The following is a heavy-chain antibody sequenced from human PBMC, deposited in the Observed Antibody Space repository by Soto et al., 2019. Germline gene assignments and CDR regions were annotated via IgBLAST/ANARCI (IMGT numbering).Heavy chain of an antibody. CDR3: ARAYRSTGVTPFVY. Sequence: SETLSLTCTVSGGSISSYYWSWIRQPPGKGLEWIGYIYYSGSTHYNPSLKSRVTISGDTSKNQLSLKLSSVTAADTAVYYCARAYRSTGVTPFVYWGQGTQVTVSS. CDR2: IYYSGST. CDR1: GGSISSYY. J-gene: IGHJ4*02. V-gene: IGHV4-59*08. D-gene: IGHD2-21*02.